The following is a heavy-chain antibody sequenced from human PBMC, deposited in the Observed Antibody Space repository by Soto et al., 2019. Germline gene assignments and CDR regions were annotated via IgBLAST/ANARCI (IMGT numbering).Heavy chain of an antibody. CDR2: IYYSGST. CDR1: GGSISSGGYY. CDR3: ARVLSTVSDYYYYYYMDV. V-gene: IGHV4-31*03. D-gene: IGHD4-17*01. J-gene: IGHJ6*03. Sequence: PSETLSLTCTVSGGSISSGGYYWSWIRQHPGKGLEWVGYIYYSGSTYYNPSLKSRVTISVDTSKNQFSLKLSSVTAADTAVYYCARVLSTVSDYYYYYYMDVWGKGTTVTVSS.